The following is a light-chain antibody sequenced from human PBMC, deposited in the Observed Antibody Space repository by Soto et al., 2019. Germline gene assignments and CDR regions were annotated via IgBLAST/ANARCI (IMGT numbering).Light chain of an antibody. CDR2: GAS. J-gene: IGKJ1*01. Sequence: EIVLTQSPGTLSLSPGERVTLSCRASQSVSSSYLAWYQQKPGQAPRLLIYGASSRATGIPDRFSGSGSGTDFTLTISRLEPEDFAVYYCQQYKSWRTFGQGTNVEVK. V-gene: IGKV3-20*01. CDR3: QQYKSWRT. CDR1: QSVSSSY.